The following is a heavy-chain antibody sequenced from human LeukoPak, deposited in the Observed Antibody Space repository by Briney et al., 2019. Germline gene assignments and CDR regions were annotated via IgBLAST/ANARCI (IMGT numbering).Heavy chain of an antibody. CDR2: IYYSGST. V-gene: IGHV4-39*07. D-gene: IGHD3-3*01. J-gene: IGHJ4*02. CDR1: GGSISSSSYY. Sequence: PSETLSLTCTVSGGSISSSSYYWGWIRQPPGKGLEWIGSIYYSGSTYYNPSLKSRVTISVDTSKNQFSLKLSSVTAADTAVYYCARDLVYDFWSGYYQRSFDYWGQGTLVTVSS. CDR3: ARDLVYDFWSGYYQRSFDY.